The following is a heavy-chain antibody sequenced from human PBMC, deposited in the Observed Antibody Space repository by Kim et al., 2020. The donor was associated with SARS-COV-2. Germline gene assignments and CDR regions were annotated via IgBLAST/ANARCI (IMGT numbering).Heavy chain of an antibody. CDR3: ARNDFWSFYYYYYGMDV. CDR2: ISSSSSTI. D-gene: IGHD3-3*01. Sequence: GGSLRLSCAASGFTFSSYSMNWVRQAPGKGLEWVSYISSSSSTIYYADSVKGRFTISRDNAKNSLYLQMNSLRDEDTAVYYCARNDFWSFYYYYYGMDVWGQGTTVTVSS. V-gene: IGHV3-48*02. CDR1: GFTFSSYS. J-gene: IGHJ6*02.